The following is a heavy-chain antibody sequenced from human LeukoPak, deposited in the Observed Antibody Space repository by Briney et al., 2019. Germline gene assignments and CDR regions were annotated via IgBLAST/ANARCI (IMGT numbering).Heavy chain of an antibody. CDR3: ASSGKYCSGGGCFPNYMDV. CDR2: INHSGST. Sequence: SETLSLTCAVYGGSFSGYYWSWIRQPPGKGLEWIGEINHSGSTNYNPSLRTRVNISVDTSKNQFSLKLNSVTAADTAVYYCASSGKYCSGGGCFPNYMDVWGKGTTVTVSS. J-gene: IGHJ6*03. D-gene: IGHD2-15*01. V-gene: IGHV4-34*01. CDR1: GGSFSGYY.